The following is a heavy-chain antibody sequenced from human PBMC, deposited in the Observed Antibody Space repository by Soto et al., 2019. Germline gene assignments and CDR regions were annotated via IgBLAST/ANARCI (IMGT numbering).Heavy chain of an antibody. J-gene: IGHJ5*02. Sequence: GASVKVSCKASGYTFTSYYMHWVRQAPGQGLEWMGIINPSGGSTSYAQKFQGRVTMTRDTSTSTVYMELSSLRSEDTAVYYCARDYCISTSCHRSTTWFDPWGQGTLVTSPQ. CDR2: INPSGGST. CDR1: GYTFTSYY. V-gene: IGHV1-46*01. D-gene: IGHD2-2*02. CDR3: ARDYCISTSCHRSTTWFDP.